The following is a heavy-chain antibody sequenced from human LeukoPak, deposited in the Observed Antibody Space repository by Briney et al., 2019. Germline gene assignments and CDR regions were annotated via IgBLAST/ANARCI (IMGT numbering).Heavy chain of an antibody. V-gene: IGHV3-33*01. CDR1: GFTFSSHG. D-gene: IGHD3-16*01. Sequence: GGSLRLSCAASGFTFSSHGMHSVRQSPGKGLGWVAVIWYDGCNKYYADSVRGRFTISRDNSKSTVYLQMDSLRAEDTAVYYCVRWGTGKILDYWGQGTLVTVSS. CDR2: IWYDGCNK. J-gene: IGHJ4*02. CDR3: VRWGTGKILDY.